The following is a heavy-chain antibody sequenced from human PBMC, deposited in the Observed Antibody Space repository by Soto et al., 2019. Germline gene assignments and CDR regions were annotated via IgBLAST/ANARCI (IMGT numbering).Heavy chain of an antibody. CDR3: AKGGGDILTGYYSGVDV. J-gene: IGHJ6*04. CDR1: GFTFSGYA. Sequence: GGSLRLSCAASGFTFSGYAMSWVRQAPGKGLEWVSTISGSGGSTYYAVSVRGRFTISRDNSKNTLYLQMNSLRAEDTAVYYCAKGGGDILTGYYSGVDVWGKGTTVTVSS. V-gene: IGHV3-23*01. CDR2: ISGSGGST. D-gene: IGHD3-9*01.